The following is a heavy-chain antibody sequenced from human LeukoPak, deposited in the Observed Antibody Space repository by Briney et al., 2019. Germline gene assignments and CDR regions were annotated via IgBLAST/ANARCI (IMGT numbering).Heavy chain of an antibody. Sequence: GESLKISCKGSGYSFTCYWIGWVRQMPGKGLEWMGIIYPGDSDTRYSPSFQGQVTISADKSISTAYLQWSSLKASDTAMYYCARLGCSSTSCYYAFDIWGQGTMVTVSS. CDR3: ARLGCSSTSCYYAFDI. CDR2: IYPGDSDT. V-gene: IGHV5-51*01. D-gene: IGHD2-2*01. J-gene: IGHJ3*02. CDR1: GYSFTCYW.